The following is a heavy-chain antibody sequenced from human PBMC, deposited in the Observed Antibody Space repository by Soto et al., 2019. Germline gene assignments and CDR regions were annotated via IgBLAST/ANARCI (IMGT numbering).Heavy chain of an antibody. CDR2: IYWDDDK. J-gene: IGHJ4*02. D-gene: IGHD3-9*01. Sequence: QITLKESGPTLLKPTQTLTLTCTFSGFSISTSEVGVGWIRQPQGRALEWLALIYWDDDKRYSPSLRSRLTITKDTSKNQVVLTMTNMDPVDTATYYCAHRFDWYYFNYWGQAILLTVSS. CDR1: GFSISTSEVG. CDR3: AHRFDWYYFNY. V-gene: IGHV2-5*02.